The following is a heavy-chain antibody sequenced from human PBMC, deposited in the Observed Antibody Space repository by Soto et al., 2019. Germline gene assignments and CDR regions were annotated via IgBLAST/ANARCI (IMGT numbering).Heavy chain of an antibody. V-gene: IGHV4-4*07. CDR2: VYATGTT. CDR3: VRDGSKSLRDWFDP. CDR1: GGSISKFY. Sequence: QVQLQESGPGLVKPSETLSLTCNVSGGSISKFYWAWIRKTAGNGLEWMGRVYATGTTDYNPSLRSRVAMSVDISKKTFSLRLRSVIGADSGVYYCVRDGSKSLRDWFDPWGQGILVTVSS. J-gene: IGHJ5*02.